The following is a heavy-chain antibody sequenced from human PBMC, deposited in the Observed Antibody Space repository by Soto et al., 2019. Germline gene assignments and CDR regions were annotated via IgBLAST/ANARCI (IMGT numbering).Heavy chain of an antibody. Sequence: PGGSLRLSCAASGFTFSNYWMSWVRQAPGKGLEWVANIKQDGSQKWYVDSVKGRFTISRDNAKNSPYLQMNSLRAEDTAVYYCARGDYYDISGPFSDAFDIWGRGTMVTVSS. J-gene: IGHJ3*02. CDR3: ARGDYYDISGPFSDAFDI. D-gene: IGHD3-22*01. V-gene: IGHV3-7*04. CDR2: IKQDGSQK. CDR1: GFTFSNYW.